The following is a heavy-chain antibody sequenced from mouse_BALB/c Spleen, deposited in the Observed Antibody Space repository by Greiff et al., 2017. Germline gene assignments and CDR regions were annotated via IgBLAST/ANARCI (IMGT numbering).Heavy chain of an antibody. Sequence: DVMLVESGGGLVQPGGSMKLSCVASGFTFSNYWMNWVRQSPEKGLEWVAEIRLKSNNYATHYAESVKGRFTISRDDSKSSVYLQMNNLRAEDTGIYYCTRQVRPGGWYFDVWGAGTTVTVSS. CDR2: IRLKSNNYAT. D-gene: IGHD2-14*01. J-gene: IGHJ1*01. V-gene: IGHV6-6*02. CDR3: TRQVRPGGWYFDV. CDR1: GFTFSNYW.